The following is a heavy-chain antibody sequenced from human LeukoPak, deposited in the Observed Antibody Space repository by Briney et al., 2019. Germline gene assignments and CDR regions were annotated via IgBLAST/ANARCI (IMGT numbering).Heavy chain of an antibody. D-gene: IGHD4-17*01. CDR2: IYYSGST. CDR1: GGSISSSSYY. V-gene: IGHV4-61*05. CDR3: ARHTIYGDYFWFDP. J-gene: IGHJ5*02. Sequence: PSETLSLTCTVSGGSISSSSYYWSWIRQPPGKGLEWIGYIYYSGSTNYNPSLKSRVTISVDTSKNQFSLKLSSVTAADTAVYYCARHTIYGDYFWFDPWGQGTLVTVSS.